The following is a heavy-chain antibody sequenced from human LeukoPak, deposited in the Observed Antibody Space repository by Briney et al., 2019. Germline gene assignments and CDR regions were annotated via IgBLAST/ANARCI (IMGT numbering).Heavy chain of an antibody. CDR1: GGTFSSYA. CDR3: ARGGYVMTTVIDPFDY. V-gene: IGHV1-69*05. J-gene: IGHJ4*02. CDR2: IIPIFGTA. D-gene: IGHD4-17*01. Sequence: ASVKVSCKAPGGTFSSYAISWVRQAPGQGLEWMGGIIPIFGTANYAQKFQGRVTITTDESTSTAYMELSSLRSEDTAVYYCARGGYVMTTVIDPFDYWGQGTLVTVSS.